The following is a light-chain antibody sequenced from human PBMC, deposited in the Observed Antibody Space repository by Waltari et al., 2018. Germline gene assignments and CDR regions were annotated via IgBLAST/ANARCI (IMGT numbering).Light chain of an antibody. J-gene: IGKJ2*01. CDR2: AAS. Sequence: DLQLTQSPSFLSASVGDRVPITCRASQGITSHLAWYQQKSGRAPNFLIYAASTLRRGVPSRFSGSGSGTVFTLTINDLQPEDFATYYCQQLNSYLYSFGQGTEVVMK. V-gene: IGKV1-9*01. CDR1: QGITSH. CDR3: QQLNSYLYS.